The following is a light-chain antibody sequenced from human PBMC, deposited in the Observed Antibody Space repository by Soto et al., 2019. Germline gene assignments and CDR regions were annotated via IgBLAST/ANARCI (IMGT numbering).Light chain of an antibody. V-gene: IGKV3-20*01. CDR3: QQYDSSPLT. Sequence: EIVLTQSPGTLSLSPGERATLSCRASQSVSSSYLAGYQQKPGQAPRLLIYGASSRATGIPDRFSGSGSGTDFTLTISRLEPEDFAAYYCQQYDSSPLTFGGGTKVEIK. J-gene: IGKJ4*01. CDR2: GAS. CDR1: QSVSSSY.